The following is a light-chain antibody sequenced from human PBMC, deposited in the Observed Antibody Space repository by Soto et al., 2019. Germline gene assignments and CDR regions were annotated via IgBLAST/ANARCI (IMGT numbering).Light chain of an antibody. Sequence: QSVLTQPASVSGSPGRSITISCTGTSSDVGSYNYVSWYQQHTGKAPKLMIYEVSDRPSGISSRFCGSKSGNTASLTISGLQTEDEADYSCSSYTSSSTPLGTATKLTV. CDR3: SSYTSSSTP. V-gene: IGLV2-14*01. CDR1: SSDVGSYNY. J-gene: IGLJ1*01. CDR2: EVS.